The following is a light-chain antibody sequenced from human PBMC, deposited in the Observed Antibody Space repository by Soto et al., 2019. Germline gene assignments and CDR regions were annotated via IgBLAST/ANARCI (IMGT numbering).Light chain of an antibody. CDR1: QSLSSY. V-gene: IGKV1-39*01. CDR2: AAS. Sequence: DIQMTQSQSSLSASVGDRVTITCRASQSLSSYLDWYQHKPGKAPKLLIYAASSLQTGVPSRFSGSRSGTDFALTISSLQRDDFATYYCQQTDSFPRTFGQGTKVEMK. J-gene: IGKJ1*01. CDR3: QQTDSFPRT.